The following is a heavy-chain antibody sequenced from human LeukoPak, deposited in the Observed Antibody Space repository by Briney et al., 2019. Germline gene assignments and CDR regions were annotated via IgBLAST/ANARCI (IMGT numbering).Heavy chain of an antibody. Sequence: SETLSLTCTVSGGSISSYYWSWIRQPPGKGLEWIGYIYYSGSTNYNPSLKSRVTISVDTSKNQFSLKLSSVTAADTAVYYCARDRLTLHYYGSGSYIDYWGQGTLVTVSS. CDR3: ARDRLTLHYYGSGSYIDY. CDR2: IYYSGST. D-gene: IGHD3-10*01. J-gene: IGHJ4*02. CDR1: GGSISSYY. V-gene: IGHV4-59*12.